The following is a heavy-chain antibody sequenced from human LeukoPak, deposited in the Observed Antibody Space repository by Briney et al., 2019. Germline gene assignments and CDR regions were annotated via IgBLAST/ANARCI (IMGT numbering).Heavy chain of an antibody. CDR3: ARDFRDCSGGSCLPLLDY. CDR2: IKQDGSEK. J-gene: IGHJ4*02. Sequence: GGSLRLSCAASGFTFSSYWTSWVRQAPGKGLEWVANIKQDGSEKYYVDSVKGRFTISRDNAKNSLYLQMNSLRAEDTAVYYCARDFRDCSGGSCLPLLDYWGQGTLVTVSS. V-gene: IGHV3-7*01. CDR1: GFTFSSYW. D-gene: IGHD2-15*01.